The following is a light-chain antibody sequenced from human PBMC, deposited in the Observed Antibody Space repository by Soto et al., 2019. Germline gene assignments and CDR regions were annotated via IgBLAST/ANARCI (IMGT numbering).Light chain of an antibody. Sequence: DFLMTQSPSTLSASVGDRVTLTCRASQSISDRLAWYQQKPGNAPTLLIYKASSLQSGVPSTFSGSGSGTEFTLTIISLQPDDFAMYYCQQYNSYRWTFGQGTKVEIK. V-gene: IGKV1-5*03. J-gene: IGKJ1*01. CDR1: QSISDR. CDR3: QQYNSYRWT. CDR2: KAS.